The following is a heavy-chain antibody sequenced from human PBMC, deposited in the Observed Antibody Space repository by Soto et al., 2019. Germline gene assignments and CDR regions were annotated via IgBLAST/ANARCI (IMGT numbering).Heavy chain of an antibody. CDR2: IIPIFGTA. J-gene: IGHJ5*02. Sequence: ASVKVSCKASGYTFTNYGISWVRQAPGQGLEWMGGIIPIFGTANYAQKFQGRVTITADESTSTAYMELSSLRSEDTAVYYCARTHILTGYLNWFDPWGQGTLVTVSS. V-gene: IGHV1-69*13. CDR3: ARTHILTGYLNWFDP. CDR1: GYTFTNYG. D-gene: IGHD3-9*01.